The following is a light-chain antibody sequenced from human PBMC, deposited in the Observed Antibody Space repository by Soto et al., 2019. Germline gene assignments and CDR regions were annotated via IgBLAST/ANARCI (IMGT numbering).Light chain of an antibody. Sequence: IQMAQSPSSVSASVGDRVTITCRASQDIGTWLAWFQQKPGKAPQLLISSTSSLQSGVPSRFSGSGSGTDFTLTISGLQPEDFETYYCQQANSFLFTFGEGTKVDIX. J-gene: IGKJ4*01. CDR2: STS. CDR1: QDIGTW. V-gene: IGKV1-12*01. CDR3: QQANSFLFT.